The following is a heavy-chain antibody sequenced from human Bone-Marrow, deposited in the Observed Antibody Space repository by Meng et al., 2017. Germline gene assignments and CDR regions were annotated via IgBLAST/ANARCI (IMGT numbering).Heavy chain of an antibody. CDR1: DGSVRGAY. Sequence: ESLKISCSVSDGSVRGAYWSWIRQPPGKGLEWIGDRYYSGATNYNPSLKSRVSISVDRSKNQVSLTVTSVTASDTATYYCARASNWGLSDSWGQGTLVTVSS. D-gene: IGHD7-27*01. V-gene: IGHV4-59*02. J-gene: IGHJ4*02. CDR3: ARASNWGLSDS. CDR2: RYYSGAT.